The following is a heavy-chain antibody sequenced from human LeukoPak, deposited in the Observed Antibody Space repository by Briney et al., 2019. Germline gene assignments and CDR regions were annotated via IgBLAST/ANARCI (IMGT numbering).Heavy chain of an antibody. CDR1: GGSISSYY. CDR3: ARGRTYYYGSGSFFDY. CDR2: IYYSGST. D-gene: IGHD3-10*01. V-gene: IGHV4-59*01. J-gene: IGHJ4*02. Sequence: PSETLSLTCTVPGGSISSYYWSWIRQPPGKGLEWIGYIYYSGSTNYNPSLKSRVTISVDTSKNQFSLKLSSVTAADTAVYYCARGRTYYYGSGSFFDYWGQGTLVTVSS.